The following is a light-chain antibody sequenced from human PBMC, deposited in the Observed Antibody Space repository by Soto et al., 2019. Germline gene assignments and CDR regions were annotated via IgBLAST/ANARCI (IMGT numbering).Light chain of an antibody. CDR1: SGHSTYA. Sequence: QSVLTQSPSASASLGASVKLTCTLSSGHSTYAIAWHQQQSEKGPRFLMNLDSAGRHSKGDEIPDRFSGSSSGAERYLTISSLQSEDEADYYCQTWGTGFRVFGRGTKLTVL. CDR2: LDSAGRH. CDR3: QTWGTGFRV. V-gene: IGLV4-69*01. J-gene: IGLJ3*02.